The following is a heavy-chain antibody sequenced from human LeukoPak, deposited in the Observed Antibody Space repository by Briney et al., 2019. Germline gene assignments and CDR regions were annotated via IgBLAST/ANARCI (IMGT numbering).Heavy chain of an antibody. J-gene: IGHJ4*02. CDR3: ARQVKSGYSYGSRHFDY. CDR1: GYSFTSYW. Sequence: GESLKISCKGSGYSFTSYWIGWVRQMPGKGLEWMGIIYPGDSDTRHSPSFQGQVTISADKSISTAYLQWSSLKASDTAMYYCARQVKSGYSYGSRHFDYWGQGTLVTVSS. D-gene: IGHD5-18*01. CDR2: IYPGDSDT. V-gene: IGHV5-51*01.